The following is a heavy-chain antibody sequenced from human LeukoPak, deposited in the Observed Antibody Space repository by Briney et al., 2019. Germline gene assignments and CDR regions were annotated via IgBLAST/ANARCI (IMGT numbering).Heavy chain of an antibody. V-gene: IGHV4-38-2*02. CDR3: ARDPVVPAAIGDNWFDP. D-gene: IGHD2-2*02. CDR1: GYSISSGYY. J-gene: IGHJ5*02. CDR2: IYHSGST. Sequence: SETLSLTCTVSGYSISSGYYWGWIRQPPGKGLEWIGSIYHSGSTYYNPSLESRVTISVDTSKNQFSLKLSSVTAADTAVYYCARDPVVPAAIGDNWFDPWGQGTLVTVSS.